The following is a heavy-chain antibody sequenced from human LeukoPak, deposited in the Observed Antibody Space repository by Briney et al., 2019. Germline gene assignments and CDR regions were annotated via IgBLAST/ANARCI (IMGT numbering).Heavy chain of an antibody. J-gene: IGHJ3*02. V-gene: IGHV4-34*01. CDR1: GGSFSGYY. Sequence: PSETLSLTCAVYGGSFSGYYWSWIRQPPGKGLEWIGEINHSGSTNYNPSLKSRVTISVDTSKNQFSLKLSSVTAADTAVYYCARQRGYCSSTSCYSLDAFDIWGQGTMVTVSS. D-gene: IGHD2-2*01. CDR3: ARQRGYCSSTSCYSLDAFDI. CDR2: INHSGST.